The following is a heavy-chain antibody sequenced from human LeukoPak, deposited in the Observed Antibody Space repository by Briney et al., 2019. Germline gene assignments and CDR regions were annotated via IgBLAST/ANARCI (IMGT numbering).Heavy chain of an antibody. CDR1: GFTLSSYS. J-gene: IGHJ6*03. CDR2: ISGISSTI. V-gene: IGHV3-48*04. Sequence: GGSLRLSCTASGFTLSSYSMNWVRQAPGKGLEWVSYISGISSTIYHVDSVKGRFTISRDSAKNSLYLQMNSLRGEDTAVYYCVRGRQLAPYYYFYMDVWGKGTTVSVSS. CDR3: VRGRQLAPYYYFYMDV. D-gene: IGHD6-13*01.